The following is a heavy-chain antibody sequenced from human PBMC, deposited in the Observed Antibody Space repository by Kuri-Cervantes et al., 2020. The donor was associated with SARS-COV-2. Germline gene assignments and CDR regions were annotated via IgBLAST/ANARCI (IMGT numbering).Heavy chain of an antibody. J-gene: IGHJ6*03. CDR3: ARGSYYYHYYYMDV. V-gene: IGHV1-18*01. Sequence: ASVKVSCKASGYTFTNYGITRVRQAPGQGLEWMGWISGYNGNTKFAQKLQGRVTMTTDTSTNTAYLEVRSLRSDDTAVYYCARGSYYYHYYYMDVWGKGTTVTVSS. CDR2: ISGYNGNT. CDR1: GYTFTNYG.